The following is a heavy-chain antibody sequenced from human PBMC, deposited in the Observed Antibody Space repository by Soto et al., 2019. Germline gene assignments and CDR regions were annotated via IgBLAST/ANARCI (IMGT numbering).Heavy chain of an antibody. D-gene: IGHD5-18*01. CDR1: GYAFASYY. CDR3: ARDGGYSYDENDY. J-gene: IGHJ4*02. V-gene: IGHV1-46*03. Sequence: GASVKVSWNASGYAFASYYMHWVRQAPGQGLEWMGIINPSGGSTSYAQKFQGRVTMTRDTSTSTVYMELSSLRSEDTAVYYCARDGGYSYDENDYWGQGTLVTVSS. CDR2: INPSGGST.